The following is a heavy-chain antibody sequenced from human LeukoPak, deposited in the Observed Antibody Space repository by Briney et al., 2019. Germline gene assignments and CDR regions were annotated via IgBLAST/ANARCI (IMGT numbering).Heavy chain of an antibody. Sequence: GRSLRLSCGASGFTFGYYGMHWVRQAPGKGLEWVAVISDDGNKKYYADSVKGRFTISRDNAKNSLSLQMNSLRVEDTAVYYCARDGVRGFTATTPFDYWGPGTLVTVSS. J-gene: IGHJ4*02. CDR1: GFTFGYYG. CDR3: ARDGVRGFTATTPFDY. CDR2: ISDDGNKK. V-gene: IGHV3-30*03. D-gene: IGHD4-17*01.